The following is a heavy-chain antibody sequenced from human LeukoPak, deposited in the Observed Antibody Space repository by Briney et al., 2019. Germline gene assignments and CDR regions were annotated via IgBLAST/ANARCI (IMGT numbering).Heavy chain of an antibody. J-gene: IGHJ4*02. V-gene: IGHV3-23*01. CDR2: ISGGGGST. Sequence: GGSLRLSCAASGFTFSSYGMSWVRQAPGKGLEWVSVISGGGGSTYYADSVKGRFTISRDNSKNTLYLQMNSLRADDTASYYCGKTSSTVAGLPNDFWGQGTLVTVSS. CDR3: GKTSSTVAGLPNDF. CDR1: GFTFSSYG. D-gene: IGHD6-19*01.